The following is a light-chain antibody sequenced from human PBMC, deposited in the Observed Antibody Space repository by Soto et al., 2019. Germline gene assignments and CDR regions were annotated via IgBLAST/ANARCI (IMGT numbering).Light chain of an antibody. CDR1: QSISVW. CDR2: KAS. V-gene: IGKV1-5*03. J-gene: IGKJ1*01. Sequence: DIQMTQSPSTLSASVGDRVTITCRASQSISVWLAWFQQKPGNAPKLLIYKASTLESGVPSRFSGSGSGTEFTLAISSMQPDDSATYYCQQYNNRWTFGQGTKVDIK. CDR3: QQYNNRWT.